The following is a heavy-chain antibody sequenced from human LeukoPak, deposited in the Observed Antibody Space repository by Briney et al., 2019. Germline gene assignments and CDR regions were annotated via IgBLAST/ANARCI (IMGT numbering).Heavy chain of an antibody. CDR1: VGSMTRYY. J-gene: IGHJ4*02. V-gene: IGHV4-59*08. CDR3: ARTQRSWMTTVTTGPHGPYYFDY. CDR2: HQYSGIA. D-gene: IGHD4-17*01. Sequence: SDTRSLTRTVAVGSMTRYYLSWIRQPPGMGPSGIGVHQYSGIANYNPSLISRVTISVDTSKNHFSLKLSSVTAADMAVYYCARTQRSWMTTVTTGPHGPYYFDYWGQGTLVTVSS.